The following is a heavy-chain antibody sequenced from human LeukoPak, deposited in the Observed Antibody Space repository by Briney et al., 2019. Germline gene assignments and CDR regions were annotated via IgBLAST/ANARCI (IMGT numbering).Heavy chain of an antibody. J-gene: IGHJ6*04. Sequence: ASVKVSCKASGYSFTFYGINWVRQAPGQGLEWKGWISAYNGNTNYAQKLQGRVTMTTDTSTTTAYMELRSLRSDDTAVYYCARDPNRGYSFGYTALDVWGKGTTVTVSS. CDR3: ARDPNRGYSFGYTALDV. D-gene: IGHD5-18*01. CDR1: GYSFTFYG. CDR2: ISAYNGNT. V-gene: IGHV1-18*01.